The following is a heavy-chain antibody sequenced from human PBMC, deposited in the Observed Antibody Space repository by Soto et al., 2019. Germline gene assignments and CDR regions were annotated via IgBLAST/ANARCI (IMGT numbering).Heavy chain of an antibody. CDR2: IYYSGST. J-gene: IGHJ4*02. V-gene: IGHV4-39*01. CDR3: ARRRGGYDILTGPDY. D-gene: IGHD3-9*01. CDR1: GGSISSSSYY. Sequence: QLQLQESGPGLVKPSETLSLTCTVSGGSISSSSYYWGWIRQPPGKGLEWIGSIYYSGSTYYNPSLKSRVTISVDTSKNQFSLKLSSVTAADTAVYYCARRRGGYDILTGPDYWGQGTLVTVSS.